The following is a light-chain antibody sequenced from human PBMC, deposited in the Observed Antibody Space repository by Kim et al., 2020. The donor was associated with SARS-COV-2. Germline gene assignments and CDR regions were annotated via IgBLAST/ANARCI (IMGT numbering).Light chain of an antibody. CDR3: QSYDSRLSEV. J-gene: IGLJ3*02. Sequence: QSVLTQPPSVSGAPGRRVTISCTGSSSNIGAGYDVHWYQQLPGTAPKLLIYSNSNRPSGVLDRFSGSKSGTSASLAITGLQAEDEADYYYQSYDSRLSEVFGGGTQLTVL. CDR2: SNS. V-gene: IGLV1-40*01. CDR1: SSNIGAGYD.